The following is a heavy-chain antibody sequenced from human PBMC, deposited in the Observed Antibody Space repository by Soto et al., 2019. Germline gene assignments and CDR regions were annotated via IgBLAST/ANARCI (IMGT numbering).Heavy chain of an antibody. Sequence: SETLSLTCAVSGGSISSSNWWSWVRQPPGKGLEWIGEIYHSGSTNYNPSLKSRVTISVDKSKNQFSLKLSSVTAADTAVYYCARGGDYYYYYGMDVWGQGTTVTVSS. CDR2: IYHSGST. CDR3: ARGGDYYYYYGMDV. CDR1: GGSISSSNW. V-gene: IGHV4-4*02. J-gene: IGHJ6*02. D-gene: IGHD3-16*01.